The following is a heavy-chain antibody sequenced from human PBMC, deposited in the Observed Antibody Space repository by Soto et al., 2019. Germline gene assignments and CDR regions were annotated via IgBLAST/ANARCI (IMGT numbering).Heavy chain of an antibody. CDR2: IKQDGSEK. V-gene: IGHV3-7*01. CDR1: GFTFSSYW. J-gene: IGHJ6*03. Sequence: GGSLRLSCAASGFTFSSYWMSWVRQAPGKGLEWVANIKQDGSEKYYVDSVKGRFTISRDNTKNSLYLQMNSLRAEDTAVYYCARESVKDYDFWSGYLPANYYYYYMDVWGKGTTVTVSS. CDR3: ARESVKDYDFWSGYLPANYYYYYMDV. D-gene: IGHD3-3*01.